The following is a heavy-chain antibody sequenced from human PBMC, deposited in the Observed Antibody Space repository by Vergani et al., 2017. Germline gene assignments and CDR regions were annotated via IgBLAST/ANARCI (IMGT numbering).Heavy chain of an antibody. CDR1: GFTFSTYN. CDR3: ARGADYYDSGGYYSGVDY. Sequence: EVQLVESGGGLVQPGGSLRLSCAASGFTFSTYNMNWVRQAPGKGLEWVSYISSSSSTIYYADSVKGRFTISRDNAKNSLYLQMNSLRAEDTAVYYCARGADYYDSGGYYSGVDYWGQGTLVTVSS. J-gene: IGHJ4*02. V-gene: IGHV3-48*01. D-gene: IGHD3-22*01. CDR2: ISSSSSTI.